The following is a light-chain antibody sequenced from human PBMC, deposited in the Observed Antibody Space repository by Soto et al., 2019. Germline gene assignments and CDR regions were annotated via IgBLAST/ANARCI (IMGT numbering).Light chain of an antibody. CDR3: QQRSNWPPVT. CDR2: DAS. Sequence: EVVLTQSPATPSLSPGERATLSCRASQSVSRHLAWYQQKPGQAPRLLILDASDRATGIPARFSGSGSGTNFTLTISSLEPEDFAVYYCQQRSNWPPVTFGGGTKVEIK. CDR1: QSVSRH. J-gene: IGKJ4*01. V-gene: IGKV3-11*01.